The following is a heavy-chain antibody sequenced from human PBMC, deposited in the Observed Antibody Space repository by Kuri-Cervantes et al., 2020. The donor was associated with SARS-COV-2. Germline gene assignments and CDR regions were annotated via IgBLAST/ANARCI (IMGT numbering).Heavy chain of an antibody. CDR3: AKVDYCSGGSCYPGGAFDI. CDR2: IRYDGSNK. V-gene: IGHV3-30*02. Sequence: GESLKISCAASGFTFSSYGMHWVRQAPGKGPEWVAFIRYDGSNKYYADSVKGRFTISRDNSKNTLYLQMNSLRAEDTAVYYCAKVDYCSGGSCYPGGAFDIWGQGTMVTVSS. D-gene: IGHD2-15*01. J-gene: IGHJ3*02. CDR1: GFTFSSYG.